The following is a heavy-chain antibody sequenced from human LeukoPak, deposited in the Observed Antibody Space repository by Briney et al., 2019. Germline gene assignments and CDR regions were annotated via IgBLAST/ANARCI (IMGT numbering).Heavy chain of an antibody. Sequence: SETLSLTCTVSGGSISSYYWSWIRQPPGRGLEWIGYIYYSGYTNYNPSLRSRVTISVDTSKNQFSLKLSSVTAADTAVYYCARTTTVRGTYYMDVWGKGTTVTISS. V-gene: IGHV4-59*01. J-gene: IGHJ6*03. CDR3: ARTTTVRGTYYMDV. CDR1: GGSISSYY. D-gene: IGHD3-10*01. CDR2: IYYSGYT.